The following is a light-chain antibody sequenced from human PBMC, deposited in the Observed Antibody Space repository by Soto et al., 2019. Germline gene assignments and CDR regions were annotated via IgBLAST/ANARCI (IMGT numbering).Light chain of an antibody. V-gene: IGKV3-20*01. CDR3: QQYGSSPALFN. CDR2: GAS. Sequence: EIVLTQSPGTLSLSPGERATLSCRASQSVSSSYLAWYQQKPGQAPRLLIYGASSRATGIPDRFSGSGSGTDFTLTIRRLEPEDFAVYYCQQYGSSPALFNFGPGTKVDIK. CDR1: QSVSSSY. J-gene: IGKJ3*01.